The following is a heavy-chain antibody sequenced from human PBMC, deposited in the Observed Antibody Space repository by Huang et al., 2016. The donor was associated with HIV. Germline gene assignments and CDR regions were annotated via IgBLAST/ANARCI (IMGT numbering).Heavy chain of an antibody. J-gene: IGHJ4*02. D-gene: IGHD3-10*01. V-gene: IGHV4-39*01. CDR2: IYYSGRT. CDR3: ARLPGSITMIRGVITDPY. CDR1: GGSIRSDNYY. Sequence: QLQLQESGPGLVKPSETLSLTCTVSGGSIRSDNYYWGWIRQPPGKGLEWIGRIYYSGRTYYNPALKSRVTITVDTCKNQFSLKMRSVTAADTAVYYCARLPGSITMIRGVITDPYWGQGTLVTVSS.